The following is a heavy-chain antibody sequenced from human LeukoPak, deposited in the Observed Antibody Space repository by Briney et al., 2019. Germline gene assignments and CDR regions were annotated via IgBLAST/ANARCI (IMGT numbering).Heavy chain of an antibody. D-gene: IGHD3-22*01. CDR2: IYTGGST. CDR3: ARDKRSSGYYYGDAFDI. J-gene: IGHJ3*02. V-gene: IGHV4-4*07. CDR1: GGSISSYY. Sequence: SETLSLTCTVSGGSISSYYWSWIRQPAGKGLEWIGRIYTGGSTNYNPSLKSRVTMSVDTSKNQFSLKLSSVTAADTAVYYCARDKRSSGYYYGDAFDIWGQGTMVTVSS.